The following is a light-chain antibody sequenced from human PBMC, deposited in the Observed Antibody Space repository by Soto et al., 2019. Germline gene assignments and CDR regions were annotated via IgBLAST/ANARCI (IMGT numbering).Light chain of an antibody. CDR2: DAS. CDR1: QSISNW. Sequence: DIQMTQSPSTLSASVGDRVTITCRASQSISNWLAWYQQKPGKAPKLLIFDASSLDSGVPSRFSGSGSETEFTLTISSLQPDDFATYYCQQYNIYSYTFGQGTKVEIK. CDR3: QQYNIYSYT. J-gene: IGKJ2*01. V-gene: IGKV1-5*01.